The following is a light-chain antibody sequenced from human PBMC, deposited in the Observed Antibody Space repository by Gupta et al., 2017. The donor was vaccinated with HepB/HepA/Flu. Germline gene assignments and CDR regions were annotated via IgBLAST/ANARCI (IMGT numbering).Light chain of an antibody. J-gene: IGKJ1*01. V-gene: IGKV2-28*01. CDR1: QSRLHSNGFHY. CDR3: RQSLQTPRT. CDR2: LGS. Sequence: DIVMTQSPLSLPVTPGEPASISCRSSQSRLHSNGFHYLDWYLQKPGQSPQLLIYLGSNRASGVPDRFSGSGSGTDFTFTISRVEAEDVGVYYCRQSLQTPRTFGQGTKVEIK.